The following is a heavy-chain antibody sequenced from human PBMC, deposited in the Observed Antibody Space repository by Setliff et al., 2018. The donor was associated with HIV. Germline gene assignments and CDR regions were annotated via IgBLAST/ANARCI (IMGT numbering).Heavy chain of an antibody. V-gene: IGHV1-8*02. Sequence: ASVKVSCKASGYTFASYDINWVRQAAGQGLEWMGWMNPGSRNTGYAQRLEGSVTMTWDTSISTAYMELNNVKFEDTAVYYCARARTDHYDRGRRSHYYIDVWARGATVTVSS. CDR3: ARARTDHYDRGRRSHYYIDV. CDR2: MNPGSRNT. D-gene: IGHD3-22*01. CDR1: GYTFASYD. J-gene: IGHJ6*03.